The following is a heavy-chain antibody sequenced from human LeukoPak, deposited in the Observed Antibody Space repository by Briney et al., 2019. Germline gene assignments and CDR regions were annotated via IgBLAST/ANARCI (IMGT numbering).Heavy chain of an antibody. CDR3: ASMSGYYPSYYFDY. Sequence: ASVKVSCKASGYTFISYGITWVRQAPGQGLEWLGWISAYNGNIDYAQKLQGRVTLTTDTPTSTAYVEVRSLRSDDTAVYYCASMSGYYPSYYFDYWGQGTLVTVSS. D-gene: IGHD3-3*01. V-gene: IGHV1-18*04. J-gene: IGHJ4*02. CDR2: ISAYNGNI. CDR1: GYTFISYG.